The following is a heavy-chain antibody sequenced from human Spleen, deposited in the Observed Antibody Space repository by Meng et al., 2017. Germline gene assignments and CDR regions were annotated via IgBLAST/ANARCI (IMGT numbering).Heavy chain of an antibody. Sequence: GESLKISCAASGFTFSNAWRSWVRQAPGKGLEWVGRIKSKTDGGTTDYAAPVKGRFTISRDDSKNTLYLQMNSLKTEDTAVYYCTTAGHYGDYDFDYYYYGMDVWGQGTTVTVSS. CDR2: IKSKTDGGTT. V-gene: IGHV3-15*01. CDR1: GFTFSNAW. D-gene: IGHD4-17*01. CDR3: TTAGHYGDYDFDYYYYGMDV. J-gene: IGHJ6*02.